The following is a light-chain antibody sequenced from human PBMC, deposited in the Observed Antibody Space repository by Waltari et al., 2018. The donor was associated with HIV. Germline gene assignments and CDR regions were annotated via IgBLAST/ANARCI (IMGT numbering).Light chain of an antibody. CDR1: NIGSKN. V-gene: IGLV3-21*01. J-gene: IGLJ2*01. CDR3: QVRDSSSDHAV. CDR2: YDS. Sequence: SYVLTQPPSVSVAPGKTARITCGGNNIGSKNVHWYQQKPGQAPVVVIYYDSDRPSGMPERFSGSNSGNTATLTISRVEAGDEADYYCQVRDSSSDHAVFGGGTKLTVL.